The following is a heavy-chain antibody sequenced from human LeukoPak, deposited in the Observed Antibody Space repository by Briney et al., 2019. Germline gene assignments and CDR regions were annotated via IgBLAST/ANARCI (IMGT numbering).Heavy chain of an antibody. Sequence: GGSLRLSCAASGFTFSSYAMSWVRQAPGKGLEWVSAISGSGGSTYYADSVKVRFTISRDNSKNTLYLQMNSLRAEDTAVYYCAKDPSSDNWFDPWGQGTLVTVSS. J-gene: IGHJ5*02. CDR1: GFTFSSYA. D-gene: IGHD6-13*01. CDR3: AKDPSSDNWFDP. CDR2: ISGSGGST. V-gene: IGHV3-23*01.